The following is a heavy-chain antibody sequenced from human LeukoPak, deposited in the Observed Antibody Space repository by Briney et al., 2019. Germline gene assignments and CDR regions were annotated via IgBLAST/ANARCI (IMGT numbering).Heavy chain of an antibody. CDR3: AKELWYSGSYY. CDR1: GFTFSSYA. D-gene: IGHD1-26*01. V-gene: IGHV3-23*01. J-gene: IGHJ4*02. Sequence: GGSLRLSCAASGFTFSSYAMSWVRQAPGKGLEWVSAISGRGGSTYYADSVKGRFTISRDNSKNTLYLQMNSLRAEDTAVYHCAKELWYSGSYYWGQGTLVTVSS. CDR2: ISGRGGST.